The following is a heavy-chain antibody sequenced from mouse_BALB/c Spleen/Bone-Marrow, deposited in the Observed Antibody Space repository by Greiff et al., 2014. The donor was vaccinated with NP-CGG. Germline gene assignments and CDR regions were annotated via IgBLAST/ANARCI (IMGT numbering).Heavy chain of an antibody. D-gene: IGHD2-3*01. CDR3: ARRGGWLGYFDV. CDR1: GYTFSSYW. CDR2: ILPGSGST. Sequence: QGQLKESGAELMKPGASVKISCKATGYTFSSYWIEWVKQRPGHGLEWIGEILPGSGSTNYNEKFKGKATFTADTSSNTAYMQLSSLTSEDSAVYYCARRGGWLGYFDVWGAGTTVTVSS. V-gene: IGHV1-9*01. J-gene: IGHJ1*01.